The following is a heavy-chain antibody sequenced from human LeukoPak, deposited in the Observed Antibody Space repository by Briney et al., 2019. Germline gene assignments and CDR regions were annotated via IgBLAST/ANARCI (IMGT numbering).Heavy chain of an antibody. CDR1: GGSFSGYY. CDR2: INHSGST. V-gene: IGHV4-34*01. Sequence: PSETLSLTCAVYGGSFSGYYWSWIRQPPGKGLEWIGEINHSGSTNYNPSLKSRVTISVDTSKKQFSLKLSSVTAADTAVYYCARANGWFDPWGQGTLVTVSS. CDR3: ARANGWFDP. J-gene: IGHJ5*02.